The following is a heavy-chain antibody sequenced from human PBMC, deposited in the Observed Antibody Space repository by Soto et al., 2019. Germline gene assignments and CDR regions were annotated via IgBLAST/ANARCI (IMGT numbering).Heavy chain of an antibody. CDR1: GFTFSSYG. Sequence: PGGSLRLSCAASGFTFSSYGMHWVRQAPGKGLEWVAVISYDGSNKYYADSVKGRFTISRDNSKNTLYLQMNSLRPEDTAVYYCARDHTKAVAGHRWVWLCDYSHYGMDVWGQGSTVTVSS. CDR3: ARDHTKAVAGHRWVWLCDYSHYGMDV. D-gene: IGHD6-19*01. V-gene: IGHV3-30*03. CDR2: ISYDGSNK. J-gene: IGHJ6*02.